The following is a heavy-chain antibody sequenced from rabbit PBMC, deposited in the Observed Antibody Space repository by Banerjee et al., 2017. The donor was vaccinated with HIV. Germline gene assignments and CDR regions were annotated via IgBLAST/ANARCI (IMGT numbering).Heavy chain of an antibody. CDR3: ARYAGSSYAYYFDL. V-gene: IGHV1S40*01. Sequence: QSLEESGGDLVKPGASLTLTCTASGFSFSSSYYIWWVRQAPGKGLEWIGTIYAGSDSTWYASWAKGRFTISKTSSTTVTLQMTSLTAADTATYFCARYAGSSYAYYFDLWGPGTLVTDS. J-gene: IGHJ4*01. CDR2: IYAGSDST. D-gene: IGHD8-1*01. CDR1: GFSFSSSYY.